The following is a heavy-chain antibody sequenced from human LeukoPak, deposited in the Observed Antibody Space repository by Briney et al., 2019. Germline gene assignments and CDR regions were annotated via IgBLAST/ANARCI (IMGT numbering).Heavy chain of an antibody. CDR1: GGSFSGYY. CDR2: INHSGST. Sequence: SETLSLTCAVYGGSFSGYYWSWIRQPPGKGLEWIGEINHSGSTNYNPSLKSRVTISVDTSKNQFSLELSSVTAADTAVYYCARGYSSGWYSGYWYFDLWGRGTLVTVSS. D-gene: IGHD6-19*01. J-gene: IGHJ2*01. V-gene: IGHV4-34*01. CDR3: ARGYSSGWYSGYWYFDL.